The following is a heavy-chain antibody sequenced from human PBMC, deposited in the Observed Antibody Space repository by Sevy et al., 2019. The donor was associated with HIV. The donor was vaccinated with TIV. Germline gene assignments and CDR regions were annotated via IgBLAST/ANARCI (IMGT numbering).Heavy chain of an antibody. V-gene: IGHV3-21*04. J-gene: IGHJ6*02. CDR2: ISGSSSYI. Sequence: GGSLRLSCAASGFTFNIYSMNWVRQAPGKGLEWVSSISGSSSYIFYADSVKGRFTISRDNSKNTVYVEMTSLRADDTAIYYCAKSLRPDIVVSAAHHTYYYGMDVWGQGTTVTVSS. CDR3: AKSLRPDIVVSAAHHTYYYGMDV. D-gene: IGHD2-2*01. CDR1: GFTFNIYS.